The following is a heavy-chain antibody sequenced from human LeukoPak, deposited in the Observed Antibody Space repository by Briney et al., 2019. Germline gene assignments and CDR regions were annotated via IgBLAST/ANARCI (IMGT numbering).Heavy chain of an antibody. D-gene: IGHD3-22*01. CDR1: GYTFTGYY. V-gene: IGHV1-2*02. CDR2: INLNSGGT. Sequence: ASVKVSCKASGYTFTGYYMHWVRQAPGQGLDWMGWINLNSGGTNYAQKFQGRVTMTRDTSISTAYMELSRLRSDDTAVYYCARGDLAYYDSSGYYVTGDYWGQGTLVTVSS. J-gene: IGHJ4*02. CDR3: ARGDLAYYDSSGYYVTGDY.